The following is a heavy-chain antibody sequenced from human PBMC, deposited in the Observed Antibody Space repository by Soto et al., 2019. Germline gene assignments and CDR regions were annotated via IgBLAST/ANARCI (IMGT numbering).Heavy chain of an antibody. D-gene: IGHD3-10*01. V-gene: IGHV4-39*01. CDR1: GGSISSSIYY. CDR2: IYYSGYT. Sequence: SETLSLTCTVSGGSISSSIYYWGWIRQPPGKGLERIGNIYYSGYTYYNPSLKSRVTISVDTSKNQFSLKLSSVTAADTAVYYCARQGGITMVRGVIFYYYYYYMDVWGKGTTLTVSS. CDR3: ARQGGITMVRGVIFYYYYYYMDV. J-gene: IGHJ6*03.